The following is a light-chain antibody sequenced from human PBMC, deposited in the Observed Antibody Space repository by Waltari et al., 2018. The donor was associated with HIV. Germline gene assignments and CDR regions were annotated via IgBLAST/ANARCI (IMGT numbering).Light chain of an antibody. CDR3: QQSGSSPFT. CDR1: QSVTSTY. Sequence: DIVLTQSPGTLSLSPGDGATLSCRARQSVTSTYLTWDQQKPGQPPRRLIYGATSRATVIPDRFSGRGSGTDFTLTISRLEPEDFAVYYCQQSGSSPFTFSPGTKVDIK. V-gene: IGKV3-20*01. J-gene: IGKJ3*01. CDR2: GAT.